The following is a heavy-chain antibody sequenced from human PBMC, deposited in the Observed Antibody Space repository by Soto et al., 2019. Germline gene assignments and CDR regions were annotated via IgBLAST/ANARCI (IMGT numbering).Heavy chain of an antibody. CDR1: GFTLSNYW. D-gene: IGHD7-27*01. Sequence: HPGGSLRLSCAASGFTLSNYWMILVRQAPVKGLECVANINKDGSQKNYVDSVRGRFTIARDNGQNSLSLQMNRLSVEDKAVYYCVRELGLAYWGQGALVTVSS. V-gene: IGHV3-7*03. J-gene: IGHJ4*02. CDR2: INKDGSQK. CDR3: VRELGLAY.